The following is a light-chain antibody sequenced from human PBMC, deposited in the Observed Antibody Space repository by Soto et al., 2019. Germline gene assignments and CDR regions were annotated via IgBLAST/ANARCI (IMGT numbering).Light chain of an antibody. V-gene: IGLV1-44*01. CDR2: TNN. CDR3: AAWDDSLNGPL. Sequence: QLVLIQPPSASGTPGQSVTISCSGSSSNIGSNFVNWYQQLPGTAPKLLIYTNNQRPSGVPDRFSGSKSGTSASLAISGLQSEDEADYHCAAWDDSLNGPLFGGGTKLTVL. CDR1: SSNIGSNF. J-gene: IGLJ3*02.